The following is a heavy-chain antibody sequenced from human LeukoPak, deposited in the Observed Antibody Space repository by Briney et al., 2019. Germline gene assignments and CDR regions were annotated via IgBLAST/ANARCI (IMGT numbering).Heavy chain of an antibody. CDR3: ARARGNSWSYFDY. D-gene: IGHD6-13*01. Sequence: GESLKISCKVSGYSFTTYWIGWVLQMPGKGLEWMGIIYPGDSDTRDSPSFQGQVTISADKSISTAYLQWSSLKASDTAMYYCARARGNSWSYFDYWGQGTLVTVSS. CDR2: IYPGDSDT. J-gene: IGHJ4*02. CDR1: GYSFTTYW. V-gene: IGHV5-51*01.